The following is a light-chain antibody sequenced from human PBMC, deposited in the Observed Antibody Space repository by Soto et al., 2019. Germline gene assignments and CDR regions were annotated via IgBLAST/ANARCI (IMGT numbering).Light chain of an antibody. CDR1: RDVRDW. J-gene: IGKJ4*02. CDR2: AAS. Sequence: DIEMTQSPSSVSASVGDTVTITCWASRDVRDWLAWYQQRPGTAPKVLIYAASTLQSGVPSRFSGSGSGTLFTLTISSLQPEDFATYYCQQANSFPLTFGGGTKVEIK. V-gene: IGKV1-12*01. CDR3: QQANSFPLT.